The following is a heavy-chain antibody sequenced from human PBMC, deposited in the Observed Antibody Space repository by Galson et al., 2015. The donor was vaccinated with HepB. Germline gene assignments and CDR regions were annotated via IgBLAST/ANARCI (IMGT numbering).Heavy chain of an antibody. CDR3: ARECLPGSFNSNWFDP. Sequence: SVKVFCKASGGTFTSETFTWVRQAPGQGLEWMGRIIPILGTTNYAQKLLGRLTISADTSTTTVYMELSRLRSEDTGVYFCARECLPGSFNSNWFDPWGQGTLVTVSS. V-gene: IGHV1-69*08. CDR1: GGTFTSET. D-gene: IGHD3-10*01. J-gene: IGHJ5*02. CDR2: IIPILGTT.